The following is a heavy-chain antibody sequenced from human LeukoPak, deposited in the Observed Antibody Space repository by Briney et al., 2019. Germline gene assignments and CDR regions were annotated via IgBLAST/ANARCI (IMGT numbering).Heavy chain of an antibody. V-gene: IGHV3-30*02. D-gene: IGHD3-22*01. CDR1: GFTFSSYA. Sequence: PGGSLRLSCAASGFTFSSYAMHWVRQAPGKGLEGVAFIRFDGSNNYYADSVKGRFTISRDNSKNTLYLQMNSLRAEDTAVYYCAKDGGGYYPYYYYYMDVWGKGTTVTISS. CDR2: IRFDGSNN. CDR3: AKDGGGYYPYYYYYMDV. J-gene: IGHJ6*03.